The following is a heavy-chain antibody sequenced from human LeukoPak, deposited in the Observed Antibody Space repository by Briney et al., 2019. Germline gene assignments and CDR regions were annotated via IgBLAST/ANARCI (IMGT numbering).Heavy chain of an antibody. CDR1: GYTFTSYG. CDR3: ARADTSRSSWYSHPDY. CDR2: ISAYNGNT. D-gene: IGHD6-13*01. J-gene: IGHJ4*02. V-gene: IGHV1-18*01. Sequence: ASVKVSCKASGYTFTSYGISWVRQAPGQGLEWMGWISAYNGNTNYAQKLQGRVTMTTDTSTSTAYMELRSLRSDDTAVYYCARADTSRSSWYSHPDYWGQGTLVTVSS.